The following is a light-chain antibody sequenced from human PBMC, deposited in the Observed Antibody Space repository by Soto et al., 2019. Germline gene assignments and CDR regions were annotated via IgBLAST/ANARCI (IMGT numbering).Light chain of an antibody. V-gene: IGKV3-15*01. CDR1: QSVSSN. CDR2: GAS. CDR3: QQYDNWPYMYT. J-gene: IGKJ5*01. Sequence: EIVLTQSPATLSASPGERATLSCRASQSVSSNLAWYQQKPGQAPRLLIYGASTRATGIPARFSGSGSGTDFTLTISGLQAEDFATYFRQQYDNWPYMYTFGQGTRLEIK.